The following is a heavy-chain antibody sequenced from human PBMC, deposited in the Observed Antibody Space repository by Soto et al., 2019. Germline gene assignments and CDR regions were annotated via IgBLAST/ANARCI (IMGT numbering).Heavy chain of an antibody. CDR2: INHGGST. Sequence: SETLSLTCAVSGYSISSGYYWGWLRPPPGKGLEWIGSINHGGSTYYNPSLNSRVTLSIDMTNNHVSLILNSVTAADTAVYYCARVGPLVPYYYDSSPYTFENRFDPWGQGTLVTVSS. CDR1: GYSISSGYY. V-gene: IGHV4-38-2*01. D-gene: IGHD3-22*01. CDR3: ARVGPLVPYYYDSSPYTFENRFDP. J-gene: IGHJ5*02.